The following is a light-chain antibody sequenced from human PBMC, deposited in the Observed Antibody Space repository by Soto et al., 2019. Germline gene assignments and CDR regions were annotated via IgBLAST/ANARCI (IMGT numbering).Light chain of an antibody. CDR1: PSVSNS. CDR2: AAS. Sequence: ESVLTQSPATLSLSPGERATLSCRASPSVSNSVAWYQNKPGQAPRLLIYAASNRATGVPSRFSGSGSGTDFTLTNSSLAPEDFAVYCCKQRNKWPPVTFGGGTRLEIK. J-gene: IGKJ4*01. CDR3: KQRNKWPPVT. V-gene: IGKV3-11*01.